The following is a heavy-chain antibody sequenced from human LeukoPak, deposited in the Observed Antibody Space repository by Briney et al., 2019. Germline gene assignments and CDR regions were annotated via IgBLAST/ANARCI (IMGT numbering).Heavy chain of an antibody. CDR1: GYTLTELS. V-gene: IGHV1-24*01. D-gene: IGHD4-23*01. Sequence: ASVKVSCKVSGYTLTELSMHWVRQAPGKGLEWVGGFDPEDGETIYAQKFQGRVTMTEDTSTDTAYMELSSLRSEDTAVYYCATASRGVGAVVTHLDVWGQGTTVTVSS. CDR2: FDPEDGET. J-gene: IGHJ6*02. CDR3: ATASRGVGAVVTHLDV.